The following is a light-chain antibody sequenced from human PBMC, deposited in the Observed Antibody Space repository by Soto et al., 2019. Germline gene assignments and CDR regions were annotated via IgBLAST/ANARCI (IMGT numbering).Light chain of an antibody. Sequence: EIVLTKSPGTLSLSPWERATLSCRASQSVSSSYLAWYQQKPGQAPRLLIYGASSRATGIPDRFSGSGSGTDFTLTISRLEPEDFAVYYCQQYGSSPRTFGQGTKVDIK. V-gene: IGKV3-20*01. CDR1: QSVSSSY. J-gene: IGKJ1*01. CDR3: QQYGSSPRT. CDR2: GAS.